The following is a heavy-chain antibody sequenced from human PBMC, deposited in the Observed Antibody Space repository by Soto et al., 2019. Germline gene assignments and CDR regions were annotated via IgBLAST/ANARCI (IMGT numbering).Heavy chain of an antibody. CDR2: INAGNGNT. V-gene: IGHV1-3*01. CDR3: ARDPSYYGMDV. Sequence: XVKVSCKASGYTFTSYAMHWVRQAPGQRLEWMGWINAGNGNTKYSQKFQGRVTITRDTSASTAYMELRSLRSEDTAVYYCARDPSYYGMDVWGQGTTVTVSS. CDR1: GYTFTSYA. J-gene: IGHJ6*02.